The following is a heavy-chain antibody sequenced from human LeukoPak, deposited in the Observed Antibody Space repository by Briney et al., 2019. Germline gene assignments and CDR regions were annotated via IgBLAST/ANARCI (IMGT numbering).Heavy chain of an antibody. CDR1: GYTFTGYY. J-gene: IGHJ1*01. V-gene: IGHV1-2*02. Sequence: ASVKVSCKASGYTFTGYYMHWVRQAPGQGLEWMGWINPNSGGTNYAQKFQGRVTMTWDTSISTAYMELSRLRSDDTAVYYCARPAPYYYDSSGYYLQHWGQGTLVTVSS. CDR3: ARPAPYYYDSSGYYLQH. CDR2: INPNSGGT. D-gene: IGHD3-22*01.